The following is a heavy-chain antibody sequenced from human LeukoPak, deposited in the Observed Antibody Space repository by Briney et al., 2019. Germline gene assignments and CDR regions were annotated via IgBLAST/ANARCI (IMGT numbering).Heavy chain of an antibody. Sequence: ASVKVSCKVSGYTLTELSMHWVRQAPGKGLEWMGGFDPEDGETIYAQKFQGRVTMTEDTSTDTAYMELSSLRSEDTAVYYCATFDSSGDIDAFDIWGQGTMVTVSS. V-gene: IGHV1-24*01. CDR3: ATFDSSGDIDAFDI. J-gene: IGHJ3*02. CDR2: FDPEDGET. CDR1: GYTLTELS. D-gene: IGHD3-22*01.